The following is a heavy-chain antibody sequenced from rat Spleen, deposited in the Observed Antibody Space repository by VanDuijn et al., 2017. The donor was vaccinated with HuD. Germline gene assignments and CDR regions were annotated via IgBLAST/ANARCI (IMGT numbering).Heavy chain of an antibody. CDR2: INIVGGIT. CDR3: ARQGGDY. J-gene: IGHJ2*01. CDR1: GFTFSSYW. Sequence: EVQLVETGGGLVQPGRSLKLSCVGSGFTFSSYWMYWTRQAPGKGLEWVSSINIVGGITYYSDSVKGRFTISRDNAKSTRYRQMNSLRSEDTATYYCARQGGDYWGQGVMVTVSS. V-gene: IGHV5-58*01.